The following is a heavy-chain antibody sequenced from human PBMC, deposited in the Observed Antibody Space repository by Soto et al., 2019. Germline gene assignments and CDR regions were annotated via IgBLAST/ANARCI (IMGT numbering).Heavy chain of an antibody. Sequence: PSETLSLTCTVSGGSISSGGYYWSWIRQHPGKGLEWIGYIYYSGGTYYNPSLKSRVTISVDRAKNQFSLKLSAVTAADTAVYYCARARAGYSSSWVRGNNWFHPWGQGTLVPVSS. V-gene: IGHV4-31*03. CDR1: GGSISSGGYY. D-gene: IGHD6-13*01. J-gene: IGHJ5*02. CDR3: ARARAGYSSSWVRGNNWFHP. CDR2: IYYSGGT.